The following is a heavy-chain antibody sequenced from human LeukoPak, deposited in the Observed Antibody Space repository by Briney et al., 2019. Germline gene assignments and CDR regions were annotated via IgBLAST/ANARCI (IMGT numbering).Heavy chain of an antibody. J-gene: IGHJ6*03. D-gene: IGHD4/OR15-4a*01. CDR3: ARHEYGVLGYYYYMDV. V-gene: IGHV5-51*01. Sequence: GESLKISCQGSGYRFTRYWIGWVRQMPGKGLEWMGIIYPADSDTRYSPSFQGQVTISVDKSISTAYLQWSSLRASDTAMYYCARHEYGVLGYYYYMDVWGKGTTVTVSS. CDR2: IYPADSDT. CDR1: GYRFTRYW.